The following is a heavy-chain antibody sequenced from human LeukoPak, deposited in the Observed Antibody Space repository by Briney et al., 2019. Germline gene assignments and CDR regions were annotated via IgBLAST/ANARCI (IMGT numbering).Heavy chain of an antibody. Sequence: SETLSLTCTVSGGSISTFSWSWVRQTPDRGLEWIGSYFSTATKSNPSLGRRVAISVDTSKNQLFLRLRSVTPADTASYYCARDTSVASGMQYWGPGTLVTVSS. CDR1: GGSISTFS. V-gene: IGHV4-59*01. CDR2: YFSTAT. J-gene: IGHJ4*02. D-gene: IGHD6-19*01. CDR3: ARDTSVASGMQY.